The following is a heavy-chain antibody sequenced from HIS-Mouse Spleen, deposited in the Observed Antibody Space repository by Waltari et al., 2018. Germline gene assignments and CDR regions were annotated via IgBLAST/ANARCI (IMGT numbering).Heavy chain of an antibody. CDR2: IYYSGST. CDR3: AREIPYSSSWYDWYFDL. CDR1: GGSISSISYY. D-gene: IGHD6-13*01. J-gene: IGHJ2*01. Sequence: QLQLQESGPGLVKPSETLSLTCTVPGGSISSISYYWGWSRQPPGKGLEWIGSIYYSGSTYYNPSLKSRVTISVDTSKNQFSLKLSSVTAADTAVYYCAREIPYSSSWYDWYFDLWGRGTLVTVSS. V-gene: IGHV4-39*07.